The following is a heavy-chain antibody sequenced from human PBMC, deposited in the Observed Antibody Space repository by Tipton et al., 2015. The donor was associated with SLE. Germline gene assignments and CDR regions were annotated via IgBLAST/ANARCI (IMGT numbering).Heavy chain of an antibody. D-gene: IGHD1-26*01. CDR3: AKIEGNYYNSSFYAMDV. J-gene: IGHJ6*02. V-gene: IGHV3-23*03. CDR2: IFNGGAT. Sequence: SLRLSCAASGFTFSNYAMNWVRQAPGRGLEWVSVIFNGGATYYADSVKGRFTISRDNSKDTLYLQMNRLRADDTAVYYCAKIEGNYYNSSFYAMDVWGQGTTVTVSS. CDR1: GFTFSNYA.